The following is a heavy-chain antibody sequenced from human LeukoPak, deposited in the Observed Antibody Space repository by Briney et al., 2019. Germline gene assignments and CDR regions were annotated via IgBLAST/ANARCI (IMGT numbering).Heavy chain of an antibody. D-gene: IGHD1-1*01. CDR2: IKQDGSEK. CDR3: ARDWKGYTYNADAFDI. Sequence: GGSLRLSCAASKSSFSIYWMSWVRQAPGKGLEWVANIKQDGSEKNYVDSVKGRFTISRDNAKNSLYLQMNSLRAEDTAVYYCARDWKGYTYNADAFDIWGQGTMVTVSS. J-gene: IGHJ3*02. V-gene: IGHV3-7*01. CDR1: KSSFSIYW.